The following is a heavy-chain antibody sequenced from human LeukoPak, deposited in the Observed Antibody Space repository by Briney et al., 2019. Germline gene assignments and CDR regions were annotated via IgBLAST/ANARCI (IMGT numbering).Heavy chain of an antibody. CDR2: IYYSGST. V-gene: IGHV4-59*12. CDR1: GVSISGYY. CDR3: AREGGSYYSRAFDI. J-gene: IGHJ3*02. D-gene: IGHD1-26*01. Sequence: KPSETLSLTCTVSGVSISGYYWSWIRQPPGKGLEWIGNIYYSGSTNYNPSLKSRVTMSVDTSKNQFSLKLSSVTAADTAVYYCAREGGSYYSRAFDIWGQGTMVTVSS.